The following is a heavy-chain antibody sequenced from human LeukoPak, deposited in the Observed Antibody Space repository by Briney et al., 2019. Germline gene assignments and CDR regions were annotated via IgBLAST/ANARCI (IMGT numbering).Heavy chain of an antibody. J-gene: IGHJ4*02. CDR2: ISWNSGSI. CDR3: ARELDDNIQWELLY. D-gene: IGHD1-26*01. V-gene: IGHV3-9*01. Sequence: PGGSLRLSCAASGFTFDDYAMHWVRQAPGKGLEWVSGISWNSGSIGYADSVKGRFTISRDNAKNSLYLQMNSLRAEDTAVYYCARELDDNIQWELLYWGQGTLVTVSS. CDR1: GFTFDDYA.